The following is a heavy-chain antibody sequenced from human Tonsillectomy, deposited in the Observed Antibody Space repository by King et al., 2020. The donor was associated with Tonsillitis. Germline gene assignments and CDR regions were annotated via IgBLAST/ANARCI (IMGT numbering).Heavy chain of an antibody. J-gene: IGHJ4*02. D-gene: IGHD3-3*01. CDR1: GFTFSTYS. CDR2: IAYDGTNKYGSNK. V-gene: IGHV3-30-3*01. Sequence: VQLVESGGGVVQPGRSLRLSCAASGFTFSTYSMHWVRQAPGKGLEWVAVIAYDGTNKYGSNKYYADSVKGRFTISRDNSRNTLYLQMNSLRVEDTAVYYCARDGKRYDFWSGHFDSWGQGSLVTVSS. CDR3: ARDGKRYDFWSGHFDS.